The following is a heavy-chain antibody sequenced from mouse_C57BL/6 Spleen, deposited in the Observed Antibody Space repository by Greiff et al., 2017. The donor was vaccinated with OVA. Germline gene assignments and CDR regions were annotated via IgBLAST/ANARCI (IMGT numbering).Heavy chain of an antibody. CDR1: GFTFSSYA. D-gene: IGHD2-1*01. V-gene: IGHV5-9-1*02. Sequence: DVQLVESGEGLVKPGGSLKLSCAASGFTFSSYAMSWVRQTPEKRLEWVAYISSGGDYIYYADNARNTLYLQMSSLKSEDTAMYYCTRLGYGNYGAYWGQGTLVTVSA. CDR2: ISSGGDYI. CDR3: TRLGYGNYGAY. J-gene: IGHJ3*01.